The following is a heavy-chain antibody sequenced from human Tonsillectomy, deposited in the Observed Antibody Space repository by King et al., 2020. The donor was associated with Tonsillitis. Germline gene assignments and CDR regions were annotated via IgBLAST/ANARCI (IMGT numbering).Heavy chain of an antibody. V-gene: IGHV5-51*01. J-gene: IGHJ3*02. CDR2: IYPGDSET. D-gene: IGHD3-22*01. CDR3: ARYDSTGAGAFDI. Sequence: VQLVESGAEVKKPGESLKISCKGSGYSFTRYWIVWVRQMPGKGLEWMGIIYPGDSETRYSPSFQGQVTISPDKSISTAFLQGSRLKASDSAIYYCARYDSTGAGAFDIWGQGTMVTVSS. CDR1: GYSFTRYW.